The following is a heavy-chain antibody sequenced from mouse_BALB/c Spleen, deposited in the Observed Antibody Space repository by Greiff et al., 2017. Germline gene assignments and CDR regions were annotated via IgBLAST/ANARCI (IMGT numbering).Heavy chain of an antibody. CDR1: GFSLTGYG. CDR3: ARADGSSYNWYFDV. Sequence: QVQLKESGPGLVAPSQSLSITCTVSGFSLTGYGVNWVRQPPGKGLEWLGMIWGDGSTDYNSALKSRLSISKDNSKSQVFLKMNSLQTDDTARYYCARADGSSYNWYFDVWGAGTTVTVSS. J-gene: IGHJ1*01. D-gene: IGHD1-1*01. CDR2: IWGDGST. V-gene: IGHV2-6-7*01.